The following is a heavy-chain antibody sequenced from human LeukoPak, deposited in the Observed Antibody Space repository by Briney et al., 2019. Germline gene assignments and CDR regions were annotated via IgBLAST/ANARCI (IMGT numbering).Heavy chain of an antibody. CDR1: GGSISSSSNY. CDR3: ARHPPGGSYYY. CDR2: MYYSGST. D-gene: IGHD1-26*01. V-gene: IGHV4-39*01. Sequence: KPSETLSLTCTVSGGSISSSSNYWGWIRQPPGKGLEWIGSMYYSGSTYYNPSLKSRVTISVDTSKNQVSLKLSSVTAADTAVYYCARHPPGGSYYYWGQGTLVTVSS. J-gene: IGHJ4*02.